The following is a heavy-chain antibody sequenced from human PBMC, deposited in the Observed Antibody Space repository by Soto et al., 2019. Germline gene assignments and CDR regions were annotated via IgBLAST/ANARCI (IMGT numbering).Heavy chain of an antibody. Sequence: GESLKISCTGVGYSFTSYWIAWVRQMPGKGLEWMGIIYPGDSDTRYTPSFQCQVTISADKSITTVYLQWSSLKASDTAMYYCARGYCTTTICDPWFDPWGQGTLVTVSS. V-gene: IGHV5-51*01. J-gene: IGHJ5*02. CDR3: ARGYCTTTICDPWFDP. CDR1: GYSFTSYW. D-gene: IGHD2-2*01. CDR2: IYPGDSDT.